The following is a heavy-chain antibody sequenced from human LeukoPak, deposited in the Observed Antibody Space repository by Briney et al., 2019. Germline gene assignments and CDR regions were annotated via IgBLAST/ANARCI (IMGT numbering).Heavy chain of an antibody. CDR3: ARGELPDY. J-gene: IGHJ4*02. CDR2: INHSGST. CDR1: GGSFSGYY. D-gene: IGHD1-26*01. V-gene: IGHV4-34*01. Sequence: SETLSLTCAVYGGSFSGYYWSWIRRPPGKGLEWIGEINHSGSTSYNPSLKSRVTISVDTSKNQFSLKLSSVTAADTAVYYCARGELPDYWGQGTLVTVSS.